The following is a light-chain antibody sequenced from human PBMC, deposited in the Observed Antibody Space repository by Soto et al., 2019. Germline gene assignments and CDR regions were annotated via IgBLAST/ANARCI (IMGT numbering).Light chain of an antibody. Sequence: DIVMTQSPPSLPVTPGEPASISCRSSQSLLHSNGYNYLDWYLQKPGQSPQLLIYLGSNRASGVPDRFSGSGSGTDFTLKISXVEAEDVGVYYCMQPLQSWTFGQGTKVDIK. CDR3: MQPLQSWT. V-gene: IGKV2-28*01. J-gene: IGKJ1*01. CDR2: LGS. CDR1: QSLLHSNGYNY.